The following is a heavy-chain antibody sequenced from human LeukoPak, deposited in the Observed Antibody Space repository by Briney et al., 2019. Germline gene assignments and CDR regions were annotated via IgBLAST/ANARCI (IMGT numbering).Heavy chain of an antibody. V-gene: IGHV3-21*01. J-gene: IGHJ4*02. CDR1: GFTLSSYA. Sequence: GESLRLSCTGSGFTLSSYAMNWVRRAPGQGLEWVSSISSSSSDIYYTDSVKGRFTISRDNAKNSLYLQMNSLRAEDTAVYYCARESDSSGYAPFDYWGQGTLVTVSS. CDR3: ARESDSSGYAPFDY. CDR2: ISSSSSDI. D-gene: IGHD3-22*01.